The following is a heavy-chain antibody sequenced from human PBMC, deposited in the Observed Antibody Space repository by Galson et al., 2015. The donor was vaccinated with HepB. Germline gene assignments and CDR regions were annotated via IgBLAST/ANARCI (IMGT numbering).Heavy chain of an antibody. Sequence: SLRLSCAASGFTFSSYGMHWVRQAPGKGLEWVAVISYDGSNKYYADSVKGRFTISRDNSKNTLYLQMNSLRAEDTAVYYCAKDRGYSSSWYDYWGQGTLVTVSS. V-gene: IGHV3-30*18. D-gene: IGHD6-13*01. CDR3: AKDRGYSSSWYDY. J-gene: IGHJ4*02. CDR1: GFTFSSYG. CDR2: ISYDGSNK.